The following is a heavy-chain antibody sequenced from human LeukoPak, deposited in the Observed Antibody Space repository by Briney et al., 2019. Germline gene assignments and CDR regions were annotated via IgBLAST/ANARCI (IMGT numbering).Heavy chain of an antibody. D-gene: IGHD2-15*01. J-gene: IGHJ6*02. CDR2: IYYSGST. CDR3: ARDGCSGGSCYSNYYYYYGMDV. Sequence: PSETLSLTCTVAGGSISSYYCSWIRQPPGKWREWIGYIYYSGSTNYNPSLKSRVTISVDTSKNQFSLKLSSVTAADTAVYYCARDGCSGGSCYSNYYYYYGMDVWGQGTTVTVSS. CDR1: GGSISSYY. V-gene: IGHV4-59*01.